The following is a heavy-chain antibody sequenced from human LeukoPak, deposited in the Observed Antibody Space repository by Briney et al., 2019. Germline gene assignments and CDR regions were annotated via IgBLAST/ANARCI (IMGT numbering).Heavy chain of an antibody. D-gene: IGHD3-22*01. Sequence: GRSLRLSCAASGFTFDDYAMHWVRQAPGKGLEWVSGISWNSGSIGYADSVKGRFTISRDNAKNSLYLRMNSLRAEDTALYYCAKEGAYYYDSSGLRWGQGTLVTVSS. V-gene: IGHV3-9*01. CDR1: GFTFDDYA. J-gene: IGHJ4*02. CDR3: AKEGAYYYDSSGLR. CDR2: ISWNSGSI.